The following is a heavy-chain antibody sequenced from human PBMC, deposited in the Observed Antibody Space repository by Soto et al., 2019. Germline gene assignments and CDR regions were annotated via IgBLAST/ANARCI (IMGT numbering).Heavy chain of an antibody. CDR2: IYYSGRN. D-gene: IGHD2-21*02. V-gene: IGHV4-39*01. J-gene: IGHJ4*02. CDR1: GDSINNRSYY. CDR3: ARQKTSVVTQAYFDS. Sequence: WETLSLTCTVTGDSINNRSYYWGWIRQPPGKGLEWIGSIYYSGRNYNNPSLKRRVSMSVDTTKNQYSLKLRSVTAADTALYYCARQKTSVVTQAYFDSWGQGSLVTVSS.